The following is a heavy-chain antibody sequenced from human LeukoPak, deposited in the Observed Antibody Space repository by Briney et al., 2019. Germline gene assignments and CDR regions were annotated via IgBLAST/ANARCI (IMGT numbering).Heavy chain of an antibody. J-gene: IGHJ4*02. CDR2: ISHSGIT. Sequence: PSETLSLTCAFYGASFSGYYWRWIRQPPGKGLEWIGEISHSGITTYNPSLKSRVTISVDTSKKQFSLKPNSVTAADTAVYYCAISHKWLLLDYWGQGTLVTVSS. CDR3: AISHKWLLLDY. D-gene: IGHD2-15*01. CDR1: GASFSGYY. V-gene: IGHV4-34*01.